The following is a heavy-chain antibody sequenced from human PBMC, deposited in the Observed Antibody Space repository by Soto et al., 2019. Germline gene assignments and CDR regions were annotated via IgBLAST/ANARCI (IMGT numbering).Heavy chain of an antibody. V-gene: IGHV1-69*13. CDR3: ARVGGAYCGGDCYPTGNDFDY. D-gene: IGHD2-21*02. J-gene: IGHJ4*02. Sequence: SVKVSCKASGCTFSSYAISWVRQAPGQGLEWMGGIIPIFGTANYAQKFQGRVTITADESTSTAYMELSSLRSEDTAVYYCARVGGAYCGGDCYPTGNDFDYWGQGTLVTV. CDR1: GCTFSSYA. CDR2: IIPIFGTA.